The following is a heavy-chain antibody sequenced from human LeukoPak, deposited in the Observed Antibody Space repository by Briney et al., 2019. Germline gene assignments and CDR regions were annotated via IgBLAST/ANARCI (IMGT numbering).Heavy chain of an antibody. CDR2: IKPHSGDT. J-gene: IGHJ4*02. Sequence: ASVTVSCKASGYTFTGFYIHWVRQAPGQGLEWMGWIKPHSGDTNYAQRFQDWVTMTRDRSLSTAYMEVSRLRSDDTAVYYCARETGACTSTTCYRYFDYWGQGTLVTVSS. CDR1: GYTFTGFY. D-gene: IGHD2-2*02. V-gene: IGHV1-2*04. CDR3: ARETGACTSTTCYRYFDY.